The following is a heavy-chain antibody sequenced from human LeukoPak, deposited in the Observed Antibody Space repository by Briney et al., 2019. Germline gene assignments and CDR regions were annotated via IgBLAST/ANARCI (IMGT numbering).Heavy chain of an antibody. CDR1: GFTFSSYG. V-gene: IGHV3-30*18. Sequence: GGSLRLSCAASGFTFSSYGMHWVRQAPGKGLEWVAVISYDGSNKYYADSVKGRFTISRDNSKNTLYLQMNSLRAEDTAVYYCANDRREWLLGWFDPWGQGTLVTVSS. D-gene: IGHD3-3*01. J-gene: IGHJ5*02. CDR2: ISYDGSNK. CDR3: ANDRREWLLGWFDP.